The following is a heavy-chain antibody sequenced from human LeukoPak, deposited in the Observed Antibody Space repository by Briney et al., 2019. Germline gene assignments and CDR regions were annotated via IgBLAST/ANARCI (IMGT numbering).Heavy chain of an antibody. CDR2: ISYVGSNK. V-gene: IGHV3-30-3*01. J-gene: IGHJ4*02. CDR1: GFTFSTYS. CDR3: ARVHSSGWYSIDY. Sequence: GGSLRLSCAASGFTFSTYSMHWVRQAPGKGLEGVAVISYVGSNKYYADSVKGRFTISRDDSKNTLYLKMNSVRVEDTAMYYCARVHSSGWYSIDYWGQGTLVTVSS. D-gene: IGHD6-19*01.